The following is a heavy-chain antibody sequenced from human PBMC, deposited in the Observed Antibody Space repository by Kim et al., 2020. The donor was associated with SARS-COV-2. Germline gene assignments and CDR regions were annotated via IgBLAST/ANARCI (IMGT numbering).Heavy chain of an antibody. J-gene: IGHJ4*02. V-gene: IGHV3-30*18. CDR2: ISYDGSNK. D-gene: IGHD3-3*01. CDR1: GFTFSSYG. CDR3: AKADRDFWSGYSIQGPFDY. Sequence: GGSLRLSCAASGFTFSSYGMHWVRQAPGKGLEWVAVISYDGSNKYYADSVKGRFTISRDNSKNTLYLQMNSLRAEDTAVYYCAKADRDFWSGYSIQGPFDYWGQGTLVTVSS.